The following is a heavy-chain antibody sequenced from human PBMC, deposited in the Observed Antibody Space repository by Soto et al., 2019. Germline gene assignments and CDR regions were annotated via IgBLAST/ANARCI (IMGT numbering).Heavy chain of an antibody. D-gene: IGHD6-6*01. J-gene: IGHJ4*02. CDR1: GGSFSGYY. CDR3: AARMTTRTEIAARLGFDY. V-gene: IGHV4-34*01. Sequence: SETLSLTCAVYGGSFSGYYWSWIRQPPGKGLEWIGEINHSGSTNYNPSLKSRVTISVDTSKNQFSLKLSSVTAADTAVYYCAARMTTRTEIAARLGFDYWGQGTLVTSPQ. CDR2: INHSGST.